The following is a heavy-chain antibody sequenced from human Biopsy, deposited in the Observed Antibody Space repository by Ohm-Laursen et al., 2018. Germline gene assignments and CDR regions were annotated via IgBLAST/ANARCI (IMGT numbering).Heavy chain of an antibody. J-gene: IGHJ4*02. Sequence: SLRLSCAASGFTFDDYAMHWVRQAPGKGLEWVSAISWNSGSIDYADSVKGRFTISRDNSKNTLYLRMNSLRAEDTAVYYCAKPADSYGSEFYFDYWGQGTLVTVSS. CDR3: AKPADSYGSEFYFDY. CDR2: ISWNSGSI. V-gene: IGHV3-9*01. CDR1: GFTFDDYA. D-gene: IGHD4-17*01.